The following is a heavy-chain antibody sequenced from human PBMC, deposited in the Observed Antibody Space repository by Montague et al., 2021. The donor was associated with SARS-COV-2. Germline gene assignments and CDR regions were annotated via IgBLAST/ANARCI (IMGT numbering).Heavy chain of an antibody. CDR3: ARHRIYWGEAW. CDR2: ISDSGSP. D-gene: IGHD3-16*01. J-gene: IGHJ4*02. CDR1: GGSISRYY. Sequence: SETLSLTCTVSGGSISRYYWSWIRQSPGQGLEWIAYISDSGSPNXNPSLSSRVTVSVDTSKSQFSLKLTSVTAADTALYYCARHRIYWGEAWWGEGTLVTVSS. V-gene: IGHV4-59*08.